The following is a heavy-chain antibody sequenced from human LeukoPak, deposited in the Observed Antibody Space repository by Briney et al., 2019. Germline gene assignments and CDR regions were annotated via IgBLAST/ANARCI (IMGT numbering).Heavy chain of an antibody. CDR2: IIPIFGIA. D-gene: IGHD3-3*01. Sequence: GASVKVSCKASGGTFSSYAISWVRQAPGQGLEWMGRIIPIFGIANYAQKFQGRVTITADKSTSTAYMELSSLRSEDTAVYYCAKSPFGMVIPNDYYGMDVWGQGTTVTVSS. J-gene: IGHJ6*02. V-gene: IGHV1-69*04. CDR3: AKSPFGMVIPNDYYGMDV. CDR1: GGTFSSYA.